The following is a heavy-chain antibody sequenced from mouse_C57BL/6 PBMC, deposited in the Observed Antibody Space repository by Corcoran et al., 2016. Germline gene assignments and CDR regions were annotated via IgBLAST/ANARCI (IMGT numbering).Heavy chain of an antibody. D-gene: IGHD2-5*01. V-gene: IGHV1-81*01. Sequence: QVQLQQSGAELARPGASVKLSCKASGYTFTSYGISWVKQRTGQGLEWIGEIYPRSGNTYYNEKFKGKATLTADKSSSTAYMELRSLTSEDSAVYFCARSPNHTVTTRYYAMDYWGQGTSVTVSS. CDR3: ARSPNHTVTTRYYAMDY. J-gene: IGHJ4*01. CDR2: IYPRSGNT. CDR1: GYTFTSYG.